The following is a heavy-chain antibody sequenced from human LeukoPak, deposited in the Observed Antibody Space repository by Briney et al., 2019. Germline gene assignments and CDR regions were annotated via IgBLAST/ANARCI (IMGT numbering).Heavy chain of an antibody. CDR3: ARVGMRFGELLYGWFDP. CDR2: IFHSGST. CDR1: GYSISSGYY. V-gene: IGHV4-38-2*02. J-gene: IGHJ5*02. D-gene: IGHD3-10*01. Sequence: SETLSLTCTVSGYSISSGYYWGWIRQPPGKGLEWIGSIFHSGSTYYNLSLKSRVTISVDTSKNQFSLKLSSVTAADTAVYYCARVGMRFGELLYGWFDPWGQGTLVTVSS.